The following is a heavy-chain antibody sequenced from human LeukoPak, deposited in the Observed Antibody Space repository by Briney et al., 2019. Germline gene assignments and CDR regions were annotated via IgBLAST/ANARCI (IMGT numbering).Heavy chain of an antibody. D-gene: IGHD3-22*01. J-gene: IGHJ4*01. Sequence: GGSLRLSCAASGFTFSRYWIHWVRQAPGKGLVWVSRINTDGSSTTYADSVKGRVTISRDNAKNTLYLQMNSLRAEETAVYYCARSAYYDRSGYYHDYWGQGTLVTVSS. CDR1: GFTFSRYW. V-gene: IGHV3-74*01. CDR3: ARSAYYDRSGYYHDY. CDR2: INTDGSST.